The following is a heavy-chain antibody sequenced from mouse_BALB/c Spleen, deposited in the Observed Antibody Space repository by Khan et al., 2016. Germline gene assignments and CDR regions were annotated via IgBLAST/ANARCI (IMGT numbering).Heavy chain of an antibody. J-gene: IGHJ4*01. CDR2: IWGEGGT. D-gene: IGHD1-1*01. CDR1: GFSLTGYG. V-gene: IGHV2-6-7*01. Sequence: QVQLKESGPGLVAPSQSLSITCTVSGFSLTGYGVNWVRQPPGKGLEWLGRIWGEGGTDYNSALKSRLSISTDNTTSQVFLQMISLQTDDAASDYCAAEEITTHYYAIDYWGQGTSVTVSS. CDR3: AAEEITTHYYAIDY.